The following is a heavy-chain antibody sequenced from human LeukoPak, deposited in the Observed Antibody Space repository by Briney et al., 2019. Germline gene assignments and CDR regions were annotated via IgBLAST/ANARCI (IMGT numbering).Heavy chain of an antibody. CDR3: AREGSDY. V-gene: IGHV3-64*01. Sequence: GGSLRLSCAASGFTFSSYAMHWVRQAPGKGLEYVSAISSNGGSTYYANSVKGRFTISRDNSKNTLYLQMGSLRAEDMAVYYCAREGSDYWGQGTLVTVSS. CDR1: GFTFSSYA. CDR2: ISSNGGST. J-gene: IGHJ4*02.